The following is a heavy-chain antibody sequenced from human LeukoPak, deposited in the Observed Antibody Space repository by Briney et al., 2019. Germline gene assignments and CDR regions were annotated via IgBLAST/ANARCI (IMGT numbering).Heavy chain of an antibody. CDR1: GGSFSGYY. CDR2: INHSGST. D-gene: IGHD2-15*01. V-gene: IGHV4-34*01. Sequence: SETLSLTCAVYGGSFSGYYWSWIRQPPGKGLEWIGEINHSGSTNYNPSLKSRVTISVDTSKNQFSLKLSSVTAADTAVYYCAVHGVVGAFDIWGQGTMVTVSS. J-gene: IGHJ3*02. CDR3: AVHGVVGAFDI.